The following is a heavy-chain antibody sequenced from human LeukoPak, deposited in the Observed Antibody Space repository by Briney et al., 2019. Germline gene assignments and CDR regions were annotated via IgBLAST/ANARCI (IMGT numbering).Heavy chain of an antibody. Sequence: ASVKVSCKASGYTFTSHGISWVRQAPGQGLEWMGWISAYNGNTNYAQKLQGRVTMTTDTSTSTAYMELRSLRSDDTAVYYCARAPYNWNDVNYYYGMDVWGQGTTVTVSS. CDR3: ARAPYNWNDVNYYYGMDV. CDR1: GYTFTSHG. V-gene: IGHV1-18*01. CDR2: ISAYNGNT. J-gene: IGHJ6*02. D-gene: IGHD1-20*01.